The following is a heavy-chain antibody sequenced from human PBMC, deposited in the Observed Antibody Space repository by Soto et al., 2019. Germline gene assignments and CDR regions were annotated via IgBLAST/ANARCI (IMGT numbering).Heavy chain of an antibody. CDR2: ISSSGSTI. Sequence: PGGSLRLSCAASGFTFSDYYMSWIRQAPGKGLEWVSYISSSGSTIYYADSVKGRFTISRDNAKNSLYLQMNSLRAEDTAVYYCARDVPSYYYDSSGFGDYWGQGTLVTVSS. J-gene: IGHJ4*02. CDR3: ARDVPSYYYDSSGFGDY. D-gene: IGHD3-22*01. V-gene: IGHV3-11*01. CDR1: GFTFSDYY.